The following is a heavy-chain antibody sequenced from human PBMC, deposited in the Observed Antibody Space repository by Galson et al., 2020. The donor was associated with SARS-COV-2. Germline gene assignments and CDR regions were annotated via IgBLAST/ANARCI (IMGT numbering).Heavy chain of an antibody. CDR2: IQDDGINK. J-gene: IGHJ4*02. D-gene: IGHD7-27*01. V-gene: IGHV3-30*02. Sequence: GGSLRLSCAASGITFSNYGMHWVRQAPGKGLEWVAFIQDDGINKYYADSVKDRFTLSRDNSKNTLYLQMNSLRAEDTAVYYCANHRGTNWGPDYWGQGTLVTVSS. CDR3: ANHRGTNWGPDY. CDR1: GITFSNYG.